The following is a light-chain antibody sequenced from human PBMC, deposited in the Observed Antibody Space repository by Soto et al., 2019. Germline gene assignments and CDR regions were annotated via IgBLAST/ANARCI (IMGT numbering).Light chain of an antibody. CDR2: GAS. CDR3: QLYGSSPLT. CDR1: QSVSSSY. Sequence: EIVLTQSPGTLSLSPGETATLSCRASQSVSSSYLAWYQQKPGQAPRLLIYGASSRATGIPDRFSGSGSGTDFTLTISRLEPEDFAVYYCQLYGSSPLTFGGGTKVEIK. V-gene: IGKV3-20*01. J-gene: IGKJ4*01.